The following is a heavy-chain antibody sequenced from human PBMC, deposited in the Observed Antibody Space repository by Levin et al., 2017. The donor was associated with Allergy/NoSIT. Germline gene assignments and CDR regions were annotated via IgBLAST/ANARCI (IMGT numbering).Heavy chain of an antibody. CDR1: GYTFTSYG. J-gene: IGHJ6*02. CDR2: ISAYNGNT. D-gene: IGHD6-13*01. Sequence: ASVKVSCKASGYTFTSYGISWVRQAPGQGLEWMGWISAYNGNTNYAQKLQGRVTMTTDTSTSTAYMELRSLRSDDTAVYYCAREPTSIAAAGYYYYYGMDVWGQGTTVTVSS. V-gene: IGHV1-18*01. CDR3: AREPTSIAAAGYYYYYGMDV.